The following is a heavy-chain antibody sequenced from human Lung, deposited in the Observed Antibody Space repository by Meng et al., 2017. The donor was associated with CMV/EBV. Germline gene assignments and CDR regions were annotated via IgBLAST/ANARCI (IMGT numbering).Heavy chain of an antibody. CDR3: ARESSYAHGLDV. J-gene: IGHJ6*02. CDR2: ISSSSSFI. CDR1: GFTFSVYS. D-gene: IGHD2-2*01. Sequence: GGSXRLXCAASGFTFSVYSMNGVRQAPGKGLEWVSSISSSSSFIYYGDSMKGRLTISRDNAENSLYLQMNGLRAEDTAVYYCARESSYAHGLDVWGQGTTVTVSS. V-gene: IGHV3-21*04.